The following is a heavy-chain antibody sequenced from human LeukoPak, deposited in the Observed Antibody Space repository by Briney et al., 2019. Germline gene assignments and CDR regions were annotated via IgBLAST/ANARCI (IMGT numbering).Heavy chain of an antibody. CDR3: ARVHYDFWSGYSYNWFDP. D-gene: IGHD3-3*01. J-gene: IGHJ5*02. CDR1: EFAVSSNY. CDR2: IYIGGNT. V-gene: IGHV3-53*01. Sequence: GGSLRLSCAASEFAVSSNYMHWVRQVPGKGLEWVSLIYIGGNTFYADSVKGRFTISRDNSKNTLYLQMNSLRAEDTAVYYCARVHYDFWSGYSYNWFDPWGQGTLVTVSS.